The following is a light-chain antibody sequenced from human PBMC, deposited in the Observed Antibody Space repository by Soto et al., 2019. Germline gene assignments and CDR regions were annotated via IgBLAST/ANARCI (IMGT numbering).Light chain of an antibody. V-gene: IGKV3-11*01. J-gene: IGKJ3*01. CDR3: QPRVT. Sequence: EIVLTQSPATLSLYPGERATLSCRASQSVSSYLACYQQKPGQAPRLLIYDASNRATGIPARFSGSGSGTDFPLTISSPEPEDFAVYYCQPRVTFGHGTKVDIQ. CDR2: DAS. CDR1: QSVSSY.